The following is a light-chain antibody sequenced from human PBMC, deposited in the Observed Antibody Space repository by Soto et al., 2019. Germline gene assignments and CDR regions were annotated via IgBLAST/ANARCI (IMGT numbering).Light chain of an antibody. V-gene: IGKV1-5*01. CDR1: QRISGW. CDR2: DVS. J-gene: IGKJ5*01. Sequence: DIQMTQSPSTLSASVGDRVTITCRASQRISGWLAWYQQRPGKAPNLLIFDVSSLESGVPSRFSGSGYGTEFTLTISSLQPDDFATYYCQHYDSYPITFGQGTRLEIK. CDR3: QHYDSYPIT.